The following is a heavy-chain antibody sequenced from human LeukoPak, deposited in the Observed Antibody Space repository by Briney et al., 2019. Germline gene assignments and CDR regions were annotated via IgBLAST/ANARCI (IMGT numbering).Heavy chain of an antibody. Sequence: PGGSLRLSCAASGFSFSTCVMIWVRQAPGKGLEWVSGISDSGAATHYADSVKGRFIISRDHSKNTLYLQMNSLRAEDTAVYYCAREYYYDNSGYYFDSWGQGTLVTVSS. CDR1: GFSFSTCV. D-gene: IGHD3-22*01. V-gene: IGHV3-23*01. CDR3: AREYYYDNSGYYFDS. CDR2: ISDSGAAT. J-gene: IGHJ4*02.